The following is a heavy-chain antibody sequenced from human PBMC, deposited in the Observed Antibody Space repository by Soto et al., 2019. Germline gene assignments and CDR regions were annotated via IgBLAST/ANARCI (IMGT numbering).Heavy chain of an antibody. CDR1: GGSISSGGYY. V-gene: IGHV4-31*03. CDR2: IYYSGST. D-gene: IGHD6-13*01. Sequence: NPSETLSLTCTVSGGSISSGGYYWSWIRQHPGKGLEWIGYIYYSGSTYYNPSLKSRVTISVDTSKNQFSLKLSSVTAADTAVYYCARQSHRTGIAAAVGWFDPWGQGTLVTVSS. CDR3: ARQSHRTGIAAAVGWFDP. J-gene: IGHJ5*02.